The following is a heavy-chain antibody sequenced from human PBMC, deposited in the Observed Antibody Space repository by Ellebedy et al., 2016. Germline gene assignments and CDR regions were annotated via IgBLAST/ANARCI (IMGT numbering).Heavy chain of an antibody. Sequence: GESLKISXVGSGFSFSDYNMNWVRQAPGKGLEWVATIVFSGTATYYSDSVKGRFIISRDNAKNSLFLQMNSLRVEDTAVYYCARDGSEWSRDYWGQGTLVTVSS. CDR3: ARDGSEWSRDY. D-gene: IGHD3-3*01. V-gene: IGHV3-21*01. J-gene: IGHJ4*02. CDR2: IVFSGTAT. CDR1: GFSFSDYN.